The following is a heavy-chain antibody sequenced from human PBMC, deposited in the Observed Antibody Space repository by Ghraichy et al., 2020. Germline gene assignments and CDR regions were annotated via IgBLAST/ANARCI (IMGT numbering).Heavy chain of an antibody. Sequence: SVKVSCKASGGTFSSYAISWVRQAPGQGLEWMGGIIPIFGTANYAQKFQGRVTITADESTSTAYMELSSLRSEDTAVYYCARRLAADDYYYGMDVWGQGTTVTVSS. J-gene: IGHJ6*02. CDR3: ARRLAADDYYYGMDV. CDR1: GGTFSSYA. D-gene: IGHD6-13*01. V-gene: IGHV1-69*13. CDR2: IIPIFGTA.